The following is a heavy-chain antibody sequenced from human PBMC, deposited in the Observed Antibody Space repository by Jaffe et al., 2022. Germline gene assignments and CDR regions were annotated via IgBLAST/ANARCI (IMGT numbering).Heavy chain of an antibody. Sequence: EVQVVESGGGLVQPGGSLRLSCEASGFSFSNEWMDWVRQAPGKGLEWVGNINQDGSQKYYVDSVKGRFIISRDNTKNSLYLQMNSLRAEDTAVYFCSRTLVDLGQGTLVTVSS. CDR2: INQDGSQK. V-gene: IGHV3-7*01. CDR1: GFSFSNEW. CDR3: SRTLVD. J-gene: IGHJ1*01.